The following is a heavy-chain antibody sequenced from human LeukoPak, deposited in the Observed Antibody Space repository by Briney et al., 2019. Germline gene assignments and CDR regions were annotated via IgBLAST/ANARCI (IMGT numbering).Heavy chain of an antibody. CDR2: IYHSGST. J-gene: IGHJ5*02. V-gene: IGHV4-30-2*01. CDR1: GGSISSGGYS. D-gene: IGHD6-13*01. CDR3: ARTGIAAAGAFDP. Sequence: SQTLSLTCAVSGGSISSGGYSWSWIRQPPGKGLEWIGYIYHSGSTYYNPSLKSRVTISVDRSKNQFSLKLSSVTAADTAVYYRARTGIAAAGAFDPWGQGTLVTVSS.